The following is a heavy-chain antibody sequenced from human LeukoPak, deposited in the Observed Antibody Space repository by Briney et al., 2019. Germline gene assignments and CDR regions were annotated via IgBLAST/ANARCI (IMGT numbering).Heavy chain of an antibody. CDR3: ARGAREVASDYYYGLDV. V-gene: IGHV1-18*01. CDR2: INDYNGDT. Sequence: AASVKLSCKSSGFTFNIYCFIWVRHAPGQGLVWMARINDYNGDTNYAQTFQGRVTMTTDTSTSTAHMELRSLTSDDTAVYYCARGAREVASDYYYGLDVWGEETTVTVSS. D-gene: IGHD2-15*01. J-gene: IGHJ6*04. CDR1: GFTFNIYC.